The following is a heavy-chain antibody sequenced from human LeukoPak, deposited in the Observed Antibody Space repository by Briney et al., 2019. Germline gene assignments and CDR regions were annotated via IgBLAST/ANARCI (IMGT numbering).Heavy chain of an antibody. V-gene: IGHV1-46*01. CDR3: ARAREDIVVVVAATGTDAFDI. CDR1: GYTFTSYY. J-gene: IGHJ3*02. D-gene: IGHD2-15*01. CDR2: INPSGGST. Sequence: ASVKVSCKASGYTFTSYYMHWVRQAPGQGLEWMGIINPSGGSTSYAQKFQGRVTMTRDMSTSTDYMELSSLRSDDTAVYYCARAREDIVVVVAATGTDAFDIWGQGTMVTVSS.